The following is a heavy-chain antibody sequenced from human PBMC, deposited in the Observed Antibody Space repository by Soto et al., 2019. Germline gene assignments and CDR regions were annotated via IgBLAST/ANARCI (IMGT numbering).Heavy chain of an antibody. CDR2: IDASGNT. V-gene: IGHV4-4*07. CDR3: ARYSNNWFQTEGMDV. D-gene: IGHD6-13*01. J-gene: IGHJ6*02. CDR1: VDSITTYY. Sequence: SETLSLTCTVSVDSITTYYWSWIRQPAGKGLEWNGRIDASGNTNYNPSLNSRVTMSIDTSKKQFSLKLTSVTAADTAIYYCARYSNNWFQTEGMDVWGQGTTVTVSS.